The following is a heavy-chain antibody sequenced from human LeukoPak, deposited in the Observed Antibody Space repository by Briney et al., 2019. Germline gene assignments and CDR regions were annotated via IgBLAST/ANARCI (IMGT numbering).Heavy chain of an antibody. J-gene: IGHJ3*02. CDR1: GGSISSHY. V-gene: IGHV4-59*11. Sequence: SETLSLTCTVSGGSISSHYWSWIRQPPGKGLEWIGYICYSGSTNYNPSLKSRVTISVDTSKNQFSLKLSSVTAADTAVYYCARVGYYDSSGYYSADAFDIWGQGTMVTVPS. D-gene: IGHD3-22*01. CDR2: ICYSGST. CDR3: ARVGYYDSSGYYSADAFDI.